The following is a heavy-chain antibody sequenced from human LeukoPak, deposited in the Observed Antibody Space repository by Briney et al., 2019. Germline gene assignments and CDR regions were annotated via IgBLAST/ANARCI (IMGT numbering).Heavy chain of an antibody. J-gene: IGHJ3*02. Sequence: GESLKISCAASGFTVSSNYMSWVRQAPGKGLEWVSVIYSGGSTYYADSVKGRFTISRDNSKNTLYLQMNSLRAEDTAVYYCASSLGYDDAFDIWGQGTMVTVSS. D-gene: IGHD5-12*01. CDR3: ASSLGYDDAFDI. CDR2: IYSGGST. CDR1: GFTVSSNY. V-gene: IGHV3-53*01.